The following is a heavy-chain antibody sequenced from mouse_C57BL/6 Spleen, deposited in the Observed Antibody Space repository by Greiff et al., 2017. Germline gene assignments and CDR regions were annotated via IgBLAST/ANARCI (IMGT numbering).Heavy chain of an antibody. Sequence: QVQLKQPGTELVKPGASVKLSCTASGYTFTSYWLHWVKQRPGQGLEWIGNINPSNGGPNYNEKFKSKATLTVDKSSSTAYMQLSSLTSEDSAVYYCARSGYDYDDAMDYWGQGTSVTVAS. CDR2: INPSNGGP. J-gene: IGHJ4*01. V-gene: IGHV1-53*01. CDR1: GYTFTSYW. D-gene: IGHD2-4*01. CDR3: ARSGYDYDDAMDY.